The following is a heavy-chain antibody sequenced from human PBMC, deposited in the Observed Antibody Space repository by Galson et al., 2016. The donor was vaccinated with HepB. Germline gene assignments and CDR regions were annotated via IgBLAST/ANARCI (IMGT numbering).Heavy chain of an antibody. D-gene: IGHD4-11*01. CDR2: ISSSSFFI. J-gene: IGHJ5*01. V-gene: IGHV3-21*04. CDR3: AKCDTTVTDCNIFDS. Sequence: SLRLSCAASGFTFSTYTMNWVRQAPGKGLEWVSSISSSSFFIYYADTVKGRFTISRDNSKHTLYLQMISLRAEDTAMYYCAKCDTTVTDCNIFDSWGQGTLVIVSS. CDR1: GFTFSTYT.